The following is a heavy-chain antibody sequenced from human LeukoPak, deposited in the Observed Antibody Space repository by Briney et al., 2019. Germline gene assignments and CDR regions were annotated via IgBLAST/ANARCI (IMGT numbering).Heavy chain of an antibody. J-gene: IGHJ3*01. CDR3: ARDLRVVLTISNAFDV. Sequence: GGSLRLSCAASGFIFSSYAMHWVCQAPGKGLEWVAVISYDGNNNYYAASVKGRFTISRDDSKNTLYLQMNSLRGEDTAFYYCARDLRVVLTISNAFDVWGQGTMVTVSS. CDR1: GFIFSSYA. V-gene: IGHV3-30-3*01. CDR2: ISYDGNNN. D-gene: IGHD3-10*01.